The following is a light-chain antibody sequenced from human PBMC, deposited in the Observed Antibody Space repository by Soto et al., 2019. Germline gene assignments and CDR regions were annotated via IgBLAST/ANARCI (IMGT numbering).Light chain of an antibody. CDR3: NSHTTSNTRV. CDR2: DVS. J-gene: IGLJ1*01. Sequence: QSALTQPASVSGSPGQSITISCTGTSSDVGAYNHVSWYQHHPGKAPKLMIYDVSNRPSGVSNRFSGSKSGYTASLTISGLLAEDEADYYCNSHTTSNTRVFGTGTKVTVL. V-gene: IGLV2-14*01. CDR1: SSDVGAYNH.